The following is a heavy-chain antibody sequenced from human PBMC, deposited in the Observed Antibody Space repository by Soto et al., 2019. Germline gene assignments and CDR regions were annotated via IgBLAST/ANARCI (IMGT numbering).Heavy chain of an antibody. J-gene: IGHJ4*02. CDR3: ARFFYDFGGGYYRSPYFDY. CDR2: INPIDSDT. Sequence: QITGQGLEWIGIINPIDSDTRYSPSFQGQVTISADKSISTAYLQWSSLKASDTAIYYWARFFYDFGGGYYRSPYFDYWGKGTLV. V-gene: IGHV5-51*01. D-gene: IGHD3-3*01.